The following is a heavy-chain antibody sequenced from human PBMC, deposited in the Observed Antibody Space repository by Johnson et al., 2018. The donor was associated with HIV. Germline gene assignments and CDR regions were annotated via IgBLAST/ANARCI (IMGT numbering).Heavy chain of an antibody. CDR2: IKQAGSNK. Sequence: VQLVESGGGLVQPGGSLRPSCTVSGFTFSSYWMSWVRQAPGKGLEWVATIKQAGSNKYYADSVKGRFTISRDNSKNTLYLQMNSLRAEDTAVYYCAKDRGAARAFDAFDIWGQGTMVTVSS. J-gene: IGHJ3*02. CDR1: GFTFSSYW. D-gene: IGHD6-6*01. V-gene: IGHV3-7*01. CDR3: AKDRGAARAFDAFDI.